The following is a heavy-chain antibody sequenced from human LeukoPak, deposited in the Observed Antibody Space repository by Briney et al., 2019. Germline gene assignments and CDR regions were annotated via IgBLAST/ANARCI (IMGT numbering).Heavy chain of an antibody. CDR1: GFTFSSYS. D-gene: IGHD4-17*01. Sequence: GGSLRLSCAASGFTFSSYSMTWVRQAPGKGLEWVSSISSSSSYIYYADSVKGRFTISRDNAKNSLYLQMNSLRAEDTAVYYCARVLDYGDYTPADYWGQGTLVTVSS. J-gene: IGHJ4*02. CDR2: ISSSSSYI. V-gene: IGHV3-21*01. CDR3: ARVLDYGDYTPADY.